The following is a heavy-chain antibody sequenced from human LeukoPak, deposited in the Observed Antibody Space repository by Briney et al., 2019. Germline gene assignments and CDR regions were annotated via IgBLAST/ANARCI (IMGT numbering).Heavy chain of an antibody. CDR2: IYSVGTT. J-gene: IGHJ5*02. V-gene: IGHV3-53*01. D-gene: IGHD1-26*01. CDR1: GFIVSSNY. CDR3: ARALLGELGWFDP. Sequence: GGSLRLSCAASGFIVSSNYMSWVRQAPEKGLEWVSVIYSVGTTYYADSVKGRFTISRDNSKNTLYLQMNSLRAEDTAVYYCARALLGELGWFDPWGQGTLVTVSS.